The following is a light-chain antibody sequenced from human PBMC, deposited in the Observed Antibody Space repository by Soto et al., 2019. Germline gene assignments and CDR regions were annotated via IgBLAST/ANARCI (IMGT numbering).Light chain of an antibody. CDR2: GAT. CDR1: QSVTDNY. Sequence: EIVLTQSPATLSLSPGERASLSCRASQSVTDNYVAWYQQKPGQAPRLLIHGATFRATAVPDRFSGSGSGKDFTLTISSLEPEDVAVCNCQPYGNPSTFGQGTKVEIK. J-gene: IGKJ1*01. V-gene: IGKV3-20*01. CDR3: QPYGNPST.